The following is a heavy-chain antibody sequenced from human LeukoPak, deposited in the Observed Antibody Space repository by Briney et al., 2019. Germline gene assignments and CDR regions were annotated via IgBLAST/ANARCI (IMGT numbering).Heavy chain of an antibody. J-gene: IGHJ3*02. Sequence: GGSLRLSCAASGFTFSSYAMSWVRQAPGKGLEWVSAISGSGGSTYYADSVQGRFTISRDNSKNTLYLQMNSLRAEDTAAYSCAKSRGYSYGYGGEAFDIWGQGTMVTASS. D-gene: IGHD5-18*01. CDR3: AKSRGYSYGYGGEAFDI. V-gene: IGHV3-23*01. CDR1: GFTFSSYA. CDR2: ISGSGGST.